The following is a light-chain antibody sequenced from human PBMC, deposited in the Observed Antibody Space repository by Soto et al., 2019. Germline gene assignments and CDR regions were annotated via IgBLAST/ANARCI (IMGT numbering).Light chain of an antibody. CDR1: QSVSGN. CDR3: QQYSNWPRT. CDR2: GAS. Sequence: EIVMTQSPATLSVSPGERATLSCRASQSVSGNLAWYQQKPGQAPRLLIYGASTRATGIPARFSGSGSGTDFTLTISSLHSEDFAVYFCQQYSNWPRTFGQGTKVEI. V-gene: IGKV3-15*01. J-gene: IGKJ1*01.